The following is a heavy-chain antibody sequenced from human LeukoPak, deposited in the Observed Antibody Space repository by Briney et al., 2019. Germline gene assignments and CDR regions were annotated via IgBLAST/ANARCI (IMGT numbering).Heavy chain of an antibody. CDR3: ARSSGTGTFSY. V-gene: IGHV4-39*01. CDR1: GGSIRSSYYY. CDR2: IYDSGST. D-gene: IGHD6-25*01. Sequence: SETLSLTCTVSGGSIRSSYYYWGWIRQPPGKGLEWIGSIYDSGSTYYNPSLKSRVTISVDTSKNQFSLKMGSVTAADTAVYYCARSSGTGTFSYWGQGTLVTVSS. J-gene: IGHJ4*02.